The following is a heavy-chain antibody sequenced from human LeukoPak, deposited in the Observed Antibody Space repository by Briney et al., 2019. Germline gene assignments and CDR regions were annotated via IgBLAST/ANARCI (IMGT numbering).Heavy chain of an antibody. CDR2: IYYSGST. D-gene: IGHD4-23*01. Sequence: SETLSLTCTVSGGSISSSSYYWGWIRQPPGKGLEWIGSIYYSGSTYYNPSLKSRVTISVDTSKNQFSLKLSSVTAADTAVYYCARHGATVVTPDLDYWGQGTLVTVSS. V-gene: IGHV4-39*01. J-gene: IGHJ4*02. CDR3: ARHGATVVTPDLDY. CDR1: GGSISSSSYY.